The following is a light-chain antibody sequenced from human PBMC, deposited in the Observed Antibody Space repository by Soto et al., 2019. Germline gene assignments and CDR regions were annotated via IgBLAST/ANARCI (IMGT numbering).Light chain of an antibody. J-gene: IGLJ1*01. Sequence: QSALTQPASVSGSPGPSSTISCTGTSIDVGGYNYVSWYQQHPGKAPKLMIYDVSNRPSGVSNRFAGSKSGNTASLTISGLQAEDEADYYCSSYTSSSNLYVCGTGTKLNVL. CDR1: SIDVGGYNY. CDR2: DVS. CDR3: SSYTSSSNLYV. V-gene: IGLV2-14*01.